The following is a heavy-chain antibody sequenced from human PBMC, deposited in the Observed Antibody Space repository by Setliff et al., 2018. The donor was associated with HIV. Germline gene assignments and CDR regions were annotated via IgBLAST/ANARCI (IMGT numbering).Heavy chain of an antibody. J-gene: IGHJ4*02. D-gene: IGHD1-26*01. CDR3: TTDRETGGDFDY. CDR1: GFTFNSYG. Sequence: GGSLRLSCAASGFTFNSYGMHWVRQAPGKGLEWVALIWYDASKKEYADSVKGRFNILRDDSKNTVYLQMNSLKTEDTAVYYCTTDRETGGDFDYWGQGTLVTVSS. CDR2: IWYDASKK. V-gene: IGHV3-33*01.